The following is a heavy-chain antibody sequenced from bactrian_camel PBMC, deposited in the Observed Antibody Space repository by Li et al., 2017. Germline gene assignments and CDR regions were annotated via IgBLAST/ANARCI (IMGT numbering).Heavy chain of an antibody. CDR2: IDTGDGST. CDR1: GYTFNTYS. Sequence: HVQLVESGGGSALAGGSVRLSCAASGYTFNTYSWFRQAPGQEREGVAAIDTGDGSTYYLNSVEGRFTISHDNAKNTQYLQMNSLKPSDTAMYYCAVRLNSGCPVFAKDFAYWGQGTQVTVS. D-gene: IGHD1*01. J-gene: IGHJ6*01. V-gene: IGHV3S1*01. CDR3: AVRLNSGCPVFAKDFAY.